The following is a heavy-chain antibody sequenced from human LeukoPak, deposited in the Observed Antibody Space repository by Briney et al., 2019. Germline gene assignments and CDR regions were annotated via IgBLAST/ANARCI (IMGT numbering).Heavy chain of an antibody. Sequence: SETLSLTCTVSGGSISGYYWGWIWQPAGKGLEWVGSMYSSGGTNYNPSLKSRVTMSVDTSKNQFSLKLSSVTAADTAVYFCARDRREYYYDRTGYYCDYWGQGTLVTVSS. CDR1: GGSISGYY. V-gene: IGHV4-4*07. CDR2: MYSSGGT. D-gene: IGHD3-22*01. CDR3: ARDRREYYYDRTGYYCDY. J-gene: IGHJ4*02.